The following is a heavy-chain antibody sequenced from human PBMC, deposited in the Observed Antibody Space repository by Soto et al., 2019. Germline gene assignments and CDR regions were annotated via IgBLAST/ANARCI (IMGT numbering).Heavy chain of an antibody. V-gene: IGHV1-18*01. CDR3: WTRSPAFDY. CDR1: GYTFTDYG. CDR2: ISTSKGNT. J-gene: IGHJ4*02. Sequence: QVQLVQSGPEVKKPGASVKVSCKTSGYTFTDYGTSWVRQAPGQGLEWMGWISTSKGNTNYAQKFHGRVTMTTDTPTSTVYIILRSLRSDDTAVFYCWTRSPAFDYWGQGTLITVSS.